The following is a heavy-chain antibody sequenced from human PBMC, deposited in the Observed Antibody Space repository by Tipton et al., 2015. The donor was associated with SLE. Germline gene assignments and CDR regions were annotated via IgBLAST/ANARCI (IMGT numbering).Heavy chain of an antibody. J-gene: IGHJ6*03. CDR2: MNPNSVTT. Sequence: QVQLVQSGAEVKKPGASVKVSCKASGYAFTSHDIHWVRQATGQGPEWVGWMNPNSVTTGFAQKFQGRVSLTRDTSTSTAYLELFSLRSGDTAIYYCARGHLDRRAYYYYLDVWGTGTTVTVSS. D-gene: IGHD1-1*01. CDR1: GYAFTSHD. V-gene: IGHV1-8*01. CDR3: ARGHLDRRAYYYYLDV.